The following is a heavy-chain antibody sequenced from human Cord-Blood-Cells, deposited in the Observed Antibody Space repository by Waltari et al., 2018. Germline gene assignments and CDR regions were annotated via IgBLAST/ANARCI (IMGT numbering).Heavy chain of an antibody. D-gene: IGHD3-3*01. Sequence: QLQLQESGPGLVKPSETLSLTCTVSGGSISSSSYYWGWIRQPPGKGLEWIGSIYYSGSTYYNPSLKSRVTISVDTSKNQFSLKLSSVTAADTAVYYCAGLGRSKPLRFLEGSSVGDAFDIWGQGTMVTVSS. V-gene: IGHV4-39*01. CDR1: GGSISSSSYY. CDR2: IYYSGST. J-gene: IGHJ3*02. CDR3: AGLGRSKPLRFLEGSSVGDAFDI.